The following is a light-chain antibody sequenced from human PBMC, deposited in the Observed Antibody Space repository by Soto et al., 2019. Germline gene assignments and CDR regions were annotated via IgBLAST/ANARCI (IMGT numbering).Light chain of an antibody. CDR2: EGT. Sequence: QSALTQPASVSGSPGQSITISCTGTSSDIGTYNLVSWYQHHPGKAPKLMIYEGTKRPSGVSNRFSGSKSGNTASLTISGLQAEDEADYYCCSYASSFTYVFGTGTKGTVL. CDR3: CSYASSFTYV. J-gene: IGLJ1*01. CDR1: SSDIGTYNL. V-gene: IGLV2-23*01.